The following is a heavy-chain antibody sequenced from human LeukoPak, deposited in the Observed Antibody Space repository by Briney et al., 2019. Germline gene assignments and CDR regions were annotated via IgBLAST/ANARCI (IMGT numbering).Heavy chain of an antibody. J-gene: IGHJ6*02. Sequence: GASVKVSCKASGYTFTSYYMHWVRQAPGQGLEWMGIINPSGGSTSYAQKFQGRVTMTRDTSTSTVYMELSSLRSEDTAVYYCARAKGHITNYDFWSGYYMSRGGGMDVWGQGTTVTVSS. CDR3: ARAKGHITNYDFWSGYYMSRGGGMDV. V-gene: IGHV1-46*01. CDR1: GYTFTSYY. D-gene: IGHD3-3*01. CDR2: INPSGGST.